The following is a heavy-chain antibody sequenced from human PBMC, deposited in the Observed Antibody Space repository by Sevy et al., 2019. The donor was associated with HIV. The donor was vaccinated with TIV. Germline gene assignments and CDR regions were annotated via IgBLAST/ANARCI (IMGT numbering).Heavy chain of an antibody. D-gene: IGHD1-26*01. CDR1: GFTFSSYE. Sequence: GGSLRLSCAASGFTFSSYEMNWVRQAPGKGLEWVSYISSSGSTIYYADSVKGRFTISRDNFKSTLYLQMNILRAEDTAVYYCAGAGVGAKGFDYWGQGTLVTVSS. V-gene: IGHV3-48*03. CDR3: AGAGVGAKGFDY. CDR2: ISSSGSTI. J-gene: IGHJ4*02.